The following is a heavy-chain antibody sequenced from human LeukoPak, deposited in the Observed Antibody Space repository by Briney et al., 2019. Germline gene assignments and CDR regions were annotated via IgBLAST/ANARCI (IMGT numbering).Heavy chain of an antibody. CDR1: GFSFSGYA. D-gene: IGHD3-22*01. CDR3: ARQEARNYYYEGLDY. CDR2: IPYNGGRK. V-gene: IGHV3-30*04. J-gene: IGHJ4*02. Sequence: PGGSLRLSCVASGFSFSGYAIHWVRQAPGKGLEGVALIPYNGGRKDYADSVKGRFTIDRDNSKNTVYLQMNSLRPDDTAIYFCARQEARNYYYEGLDYWGQGTLVTVSS.